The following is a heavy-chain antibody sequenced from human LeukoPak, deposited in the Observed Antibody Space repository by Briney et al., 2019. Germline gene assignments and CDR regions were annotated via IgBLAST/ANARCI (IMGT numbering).Heavy chain of an antibody. CDR1: GGSFSGYY. CDR2: INHSGST. Sequence: SETLSLTCAVYGGSFSGYYWSWIRQPPGKGLEWIGEINHSGSTNYNPSLKSRVTISVDTSKNQFSLKLSSVTAADTAVYYCARGLRVPTAHIDYWGQGTLVTVSS. V-gene: IGHV4-34*09. CDR3: ARGLRVPTAHIDY. J-gene: IGHJ4*02. D-gene: IGHD3-10*01.